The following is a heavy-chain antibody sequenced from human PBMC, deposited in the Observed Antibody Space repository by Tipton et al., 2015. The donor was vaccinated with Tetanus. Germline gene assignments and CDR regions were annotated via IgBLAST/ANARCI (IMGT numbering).Heavy chain of an antibody. CDR2: IYYSGST. Sequence: LVKPTETLSLTCTVSGGSISSYYWSWIRQPPGKGLEWIGYIYYSGSTNYNPSLKSRVTISVDTSKNQFSLKLSSVTAADTAVYYCARVSIGYSFPMDVWGQGTTVTVSS. J-gene: IGHJ6*02. CDR3: ARVSIGYSFPMDV. V-gene: IGHV4-59*01. D-gene: IGHD5-18*01. CDR1: GGSISSYY.